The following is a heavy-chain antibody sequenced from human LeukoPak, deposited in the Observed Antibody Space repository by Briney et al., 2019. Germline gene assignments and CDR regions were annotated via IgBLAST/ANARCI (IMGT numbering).Heavy chain of an antibody. CDR3: ARVSPVGPYYFDY. J-gene: IGHJ4*02. V-gene: IGHV1-46*01. Sequence: VASVTVSCKASGYTFTSYYMHWVRQAPGQGLEWMGIINPSGGSTSYAQKFQGRVTMTRDMSASTVYMELSSLRSEDTAVYYCARVSPVGPYYFDYWGQGTLVTVSS. CDR1: GYTFTSYY. CDR2: INPSGGST.